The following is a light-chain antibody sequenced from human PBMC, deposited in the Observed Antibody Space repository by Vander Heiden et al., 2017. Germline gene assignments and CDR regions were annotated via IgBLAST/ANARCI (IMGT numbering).Light chain of an antibody. V-gene: IGKV1-39*01. CDR2: TAS. CDR1: QSIGRF. J-gene: IGKJ2*01. CDR3: QQRDSTPTT. Sequence: DIQMTQSPSSLSASVGDRVTITCRASQSIGRFLNWYQQKPGKAPKLLIYTASSLQSGVPSRFSGSGSGTDFTLTISRLQPEDFATYYCQQRDSTPTTFGQGTKMEIK.